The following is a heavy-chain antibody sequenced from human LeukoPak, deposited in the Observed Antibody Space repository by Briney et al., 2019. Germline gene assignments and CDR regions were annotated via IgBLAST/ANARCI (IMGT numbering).Heavy chain of an antibody. CDR2: IYYSGST. J-gene: IGHJ4*02. Sequence: PSETLSLTCTVSGGSISSYYWSWIRQPPGKGLEWIGYIYYSGSTNYNPSLKSRVTISVDTSKNQFSLKLSSVTAADTAVYYCARSRHYYDSSGYYYYFDYWGQGTLVTVSS. D-gene: IGHD3-22*01. CDR3: ARSRHYYDSSGYYYYFDY. CDR1: GGSISSYY. V-gene: IGHV4-59*01.